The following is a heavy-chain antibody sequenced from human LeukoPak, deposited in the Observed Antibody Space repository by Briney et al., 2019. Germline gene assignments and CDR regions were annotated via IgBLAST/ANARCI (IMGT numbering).Heavy chain of an antibody. CDR2: IYDTGRT. Sequence: SETLSLTCTVSIDSMFGYFWSWIRQPPGGGLEWIGYIYDTGRTNYSPSLKSRATISLDTSNKQFSLRLTSVTAADTAVYYCAREYFDWPSNRFDPWGQGTLVTVSS. V-gene: IGHV4-59*01. D-gene: IGHD3-9*01. J-gene: IGHJ5*02. CDR1: IDSMFGYF. CDR3: AREYFDWPSNRFDP.